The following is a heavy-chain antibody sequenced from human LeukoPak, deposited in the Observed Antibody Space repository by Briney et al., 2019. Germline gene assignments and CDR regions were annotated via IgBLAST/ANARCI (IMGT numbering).Heavy chain of an antibody. CDR2: IVVGSGNT. V-gene: IGHV1-58*01. J-gene: IGHJ5*02. Sequence: ASVTVSCKDSGFTFLKSAVQWVRQTRGQRLEWIGWIVVGSGNTNYAQKFSERVSISRDMSTNTAYMELSGLRSEDTAVYYCVADVVSAVGVLASWGQGTLVTVSS. CDR1: GFTFLKSA. CDR3: VADVVSAVGVLAS. D-gene: IGHD2-15*01.